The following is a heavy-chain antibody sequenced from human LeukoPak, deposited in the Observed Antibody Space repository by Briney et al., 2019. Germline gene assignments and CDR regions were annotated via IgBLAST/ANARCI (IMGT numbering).Heavy chain of an antibody. J-gene: IGHJ4*02. V-gene: IGHV3-30*02. Sequence: GGSLRLSCAASGFTFSSYGMHWVRQAPGKGLEWVAFIRYDGSNKYYADSVKGRFTISRDNSKNTLYLQMNSLRVEDTAVYYCAKATEGDIVVVPAAMDYWGQGTLVTVSS. D-gene: IGHD2-2*01. CDR2: IRYDGSNK. CDR1: GFTFSSYG. CDR3: AKATEGDIVVVPAAMDY.